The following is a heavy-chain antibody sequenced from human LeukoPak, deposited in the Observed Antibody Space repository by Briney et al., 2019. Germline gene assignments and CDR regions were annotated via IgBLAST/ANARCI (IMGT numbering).Heavy chain of an antibody. V-gene: IGHV3-13*04. CDR2: ISIAGDT. D-gene: IGHD6-13*01. Sequence: GGSLRLSCAASGFTLTTYDMHWVRQSTGKGLEXXSAISIAGDTFYAGSVKGRFTISRDSAKNSLYLQMNSLRVGDTAVYYCARGGYGSTWYVFDSWGQGTLVTVSS. CDR1: GFTLTTYD. CDR3: ARGGYGSTWYVFDS. J-gene: IGHJ4*02.